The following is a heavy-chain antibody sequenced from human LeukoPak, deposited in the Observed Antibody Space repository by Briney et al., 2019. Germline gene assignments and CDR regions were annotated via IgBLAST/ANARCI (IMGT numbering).Heavy chain of an antibody. CDR1: GFTFSSYA. CDR2: ISYDGSNK. D-gene: IGHD4-17*01. V-gene: IGHV3-30-3*01. CDR3: ANRLRI. Sequence: GGSLRLSCAASGFTFSSYAMHWVRQAPGKGLEWVAVISYDGSNKYYADSVKGRFTISRDNSKNTLYLQMNSLRAEDTAVYYCANRLRIWGQGTLVTVSS. J-gene: IGHJ4*01.